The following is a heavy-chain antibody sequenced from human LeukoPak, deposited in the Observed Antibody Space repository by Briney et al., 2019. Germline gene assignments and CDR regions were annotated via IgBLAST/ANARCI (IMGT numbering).Heavy chain of an antibody. V-gene: IGHV3-48*03. CDR3: ARETEIAAAVDY. D-gene: IGHD6-13*01. Sequence: GGSLRLSCAASGFTFSSYEVNWVRQAPGKGLEWVSYISSSGSTIYYADSVKGRFTISRDNAKNSLYLQMNSLRAEDTAVYYCARETEIAAAVDYWGQGTLVTVYS. CDR2: ISSSGSTI. CDR1: GFTFSSYE. J-gene: IGHJ4*02.